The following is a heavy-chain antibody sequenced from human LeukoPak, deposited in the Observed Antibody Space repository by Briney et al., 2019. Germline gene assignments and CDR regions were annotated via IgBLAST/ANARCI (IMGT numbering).Heavy chain of an antibody. D-gene: IGHD1-26*01. J-gene: IGHJ4*02. Sequence: ASVKVSCKDSGYTLTELSMHWVRQAPGKGLEWMGGFDPEDGETIYAQKFQGRVTMTEDTSTDTAYMELSSLRSEDTAVYYSATVARHYSGSYDYWGQGTLVTVSS. CDR1: GYTLTELS. CDR3: ATVARHYSGSYDY. CDR2: FDPEDGET. V-gene: IGHV1-24*01.